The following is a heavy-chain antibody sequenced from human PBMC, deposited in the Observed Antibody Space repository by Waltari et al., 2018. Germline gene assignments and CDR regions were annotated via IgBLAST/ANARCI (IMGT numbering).Heavy chain of an antibody. J-gene: IGHJ2*01. Sequence: QVQLMESGGGVVQPGRSLRLSCAASRFMISASGIPWVPPAPGKGLGWVADIWANGNDKDYIDSVKGRFTISRDSSRNTVDLQMNSLRVEDTAIYYCARNADPGNDWYFDLWGRGTLVAVSS. CDR3: ARNADPGNDWYFDL. V-gene: IGHV3-33*01. CDR2: IWANGNDK. CDR1: RFMISASG. D-gene: IGHD6-13*01.